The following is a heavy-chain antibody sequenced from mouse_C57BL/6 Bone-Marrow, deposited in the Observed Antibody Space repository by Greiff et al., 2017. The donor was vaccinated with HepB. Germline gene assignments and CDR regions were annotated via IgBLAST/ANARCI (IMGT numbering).Heavy chain of an antibody. V-gene: IGHV5-4*03. Sequence: EVMLVESGGGLVKPGGSLKLSCAASGFTFSSYAMSWVRQTPEKRLEWVATISDGGSYTYYPDNVKGRFTISRDNAKNNLYLQMSHLKSEDTAMYYCASDRYYGSPFDDWGTGTTLTVSS. CDR3: ASDRYYGSPFDD. CDR1: GFTFSSYA. CDR2: ISDGGSYT. D-gene: IGHD1-1*01. J-gene: IGHJ2*01.